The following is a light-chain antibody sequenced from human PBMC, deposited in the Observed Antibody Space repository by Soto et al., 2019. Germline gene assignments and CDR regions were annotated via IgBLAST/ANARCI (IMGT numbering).Light chain of an antibody. CDR2: DVS. CDR1: SSDVGGYNY. J-gene: IGLJ1*01. V-gene: IGLV2-14*01. CDR3: SSYTSSSTRV. Sequence: QSVLTQPASVSGSPGQSITISCTGTSSDVGGYNYVSWYQQHPGKAPKLMIYDVSNRPSGVSNRFPGSKSGNTDSLTISGLQAEDEADYYCSSYTSSSTRVFGTGTKLTVL.